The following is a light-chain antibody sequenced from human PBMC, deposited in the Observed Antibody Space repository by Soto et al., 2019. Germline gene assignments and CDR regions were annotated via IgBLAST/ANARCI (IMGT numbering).Light chain of an antibody. CDR2: HAY. J-gene: IGKJ1*01. CDR3: QHYNSYPWT. CDR1: QTINNW. Sequence: DIQMTQSPSTLSASIGDRVTITCRASQTINNWLAWYQQKPGKAPNLLIYHAYNLETGVPSSFSGSAFGTEFTLTISSLPPDDFATYYCQHYNSYPWTFRQGTKVQIK. V-gene: IGKV1-5*01.